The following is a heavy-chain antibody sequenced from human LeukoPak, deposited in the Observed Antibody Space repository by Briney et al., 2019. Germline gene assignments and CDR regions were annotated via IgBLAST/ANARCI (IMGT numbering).Heavy chain of an antibody. CDR1: GYTFTSYG. CDR2: MNPNSGNT. Sequence: ASVKVSCKASGYTFTSYGISWVRQAPGQGLEWMGWMNPNSGNTGYAQKFQGRVTMTRNTSISTAYMELSSLRSEDTAVYYCARGPRIAAAGNDYWGQGTLVTVSS. J-gene: IGHJ4*02. D-gene: IGHD6-13*01. CDR3: ARGPRIAAAGNDY. V-gene: IGHV1-8*02.